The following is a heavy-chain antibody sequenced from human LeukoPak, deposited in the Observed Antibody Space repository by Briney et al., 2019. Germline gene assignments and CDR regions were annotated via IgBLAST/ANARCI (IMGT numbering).Heavy chain of an antibody. CDR2: IYYSGNT. CDR1: GGSITSYN. D-gene: IGHD3-22*01. V-gene: IGHV4-59*01. J-gene: IGHJ3*02. CDR3: AREGDSSAWGDAFDI. Sequence: PSETLSLTCTVSGGSITSYNWNWVRQPPGKGLEWIGFIYYSGNTNYNPSLKSRVTISVDTSKNQSSLKLSSVAAADTAVYYCAREGDSSAWGDAFDIWGQGTMVTVSS.